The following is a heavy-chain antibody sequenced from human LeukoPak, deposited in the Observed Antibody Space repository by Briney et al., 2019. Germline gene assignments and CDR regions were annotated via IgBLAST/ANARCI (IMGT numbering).Heavy chain of an antibody. CDR3: ARALKELCRRIGGTTTFEYYYYMDV. D-gene: IGHD1-26*01. V-gene: IGHV3-74*01. CDR1: GFTFSAYW. Sequence: PGGSLRLSCAASGFTFSAYWMHWVRQAPGRGLVWVSRINTDGSITSYADSVKGRFTISRDNAKNTLYLQMNSLRAEDTAVYYCARALKELCRRIGGTTTFEYYYYMDVWGKGTTVTISS. CDR2: INTDGSIT. J-gene: IGHJ6*03.